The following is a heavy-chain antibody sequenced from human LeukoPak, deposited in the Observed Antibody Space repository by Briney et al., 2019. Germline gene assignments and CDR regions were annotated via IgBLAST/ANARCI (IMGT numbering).Heavy chain of an antibody. D-gene: IGHD6-19*01. J-gene: IGHJ4*02. CDR3: ARQGAYSSAIGMGY. CDR2: INPSGGGT. Sequence: GASVKVSCKASGYTFNNYYMYWVRQAPGQGLEWMGTINPSGGGTSYAQKFQGRVTMTRDTSTRTVYMEVSSLKPEDTAVYYCARQGAYSSAIGMGYWGQGTLVTVSS. CDR1: GYTFNNYY. V-gene: IGHV1-46*02.